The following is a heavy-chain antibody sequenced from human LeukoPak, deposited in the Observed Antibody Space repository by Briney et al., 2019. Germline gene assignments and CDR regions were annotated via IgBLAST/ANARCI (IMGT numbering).Heavy chain of an antibody. V-gene: IGHV4-4*07. D-gene: IGHD6-19*01. Sequence: SETLSLTCTASGDPISSYYWSWIRQPAGKGLEWIGRIYTSGTTNYNSSLKSRLTMSVDTSKNQFSLKLSSVTAADTAVYYCARLGSSGSAQYFQDWARAPWSPSPQ. CDR3: ARLGSSGSAQYFQD. J-gene: IGHJ1*01. CDR2: IYTSGTT. CDR1: GDPISSYY.